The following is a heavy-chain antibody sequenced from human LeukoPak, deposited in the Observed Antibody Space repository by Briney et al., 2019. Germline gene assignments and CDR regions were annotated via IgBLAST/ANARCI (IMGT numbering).Heavy chain of an antibody. CDR3: ARDPRDSSGYYYDY. V-gene: IGHV3-11*06. CDR1: GFTFSDYY. CDR2: ISTSSSYK. J-gene: IGHJ4*02. Sequence: GGSLSLSCAASGFTFSDYYMSWFRQAPGKGLEWVSYISTSSSYKHYADSVKGRFTVSRDNAKNSLSLQMNSLRAEDTAVYYCARDPRDSSGYYYDYWGQGTLVTVSS. D-gene: IGHD3-22*01.